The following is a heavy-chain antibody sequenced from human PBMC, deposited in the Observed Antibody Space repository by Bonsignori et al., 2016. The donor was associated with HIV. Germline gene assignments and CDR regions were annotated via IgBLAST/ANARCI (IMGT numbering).Heavy chain of an antibody. CDR2: VYPHWAP. J-gene: IGHJ4*02. CDR1: GGSLSPYW. Sequence: QVLLRESGPGLVKPSETLSLTCSVSGGSLSPYWWNWIRQPAGKGLEWIGRVYPHWAPLTIVPSFKGRVTMSIDQSKHQVSLNLNSLTAADTAVYFCARAPYYGDPYFDNWGQGILVTVSS. D-gene: IGHD4-17*01. V-gene: IGHV4-4*07. CDR3: ARAPYYGDPYFDN.